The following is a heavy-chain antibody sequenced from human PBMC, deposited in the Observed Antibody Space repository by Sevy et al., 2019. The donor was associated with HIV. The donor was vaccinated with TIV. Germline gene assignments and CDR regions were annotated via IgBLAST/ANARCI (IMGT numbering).Heavy chain of an antibody. Sequence: ASVKVSCKVSGNTLSDLSMHWVRQSPGKGFEWIGGFDPEDGEPIYARKFQGRVTVTEDTSTDTAYMELSSLRSEDTAVYYCASVGYYDSTAHKQDLGCYWGQGTLITVSS. V-gene: IGHV1-24*01. CDR3: ASVGYYDSTAHKQDLGCY. J-gene: IGHJ4*02. CDR2: FDPEDGEP. D-gene: IGHD3-16*01. CDR1: GNTLSDLS.